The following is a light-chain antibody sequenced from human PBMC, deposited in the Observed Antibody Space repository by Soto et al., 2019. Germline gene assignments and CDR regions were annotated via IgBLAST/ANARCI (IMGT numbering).Light chain of an antibody. Sequence: EIVMTQSPATLSVSPGEGATLSCRASQSVSSKLAWFQQKPGQAPSLLIYGVSTMATGVPVRFSGSGSGTEFPLPINSPQSEDFAVYYCQKYNNWTHTFGKGTKVDI. CDR3: QKYNNWTHT. CDR2: GVS. CDR1: QSVSSK. J-gene: IGKJ2*01. V-gene: IGKV3-15*01.